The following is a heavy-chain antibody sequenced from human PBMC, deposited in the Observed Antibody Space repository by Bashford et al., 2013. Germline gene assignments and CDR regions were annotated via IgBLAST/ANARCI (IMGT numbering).Heavy chain of an antibody. V-gene: IGHV1-2*02. D-gene: IGHD1-26*01. CDR2: INPNSGVT. CDR3: ARDGPVVGVWNAFDV. Sequence: WVRQAPGQGLEWMGWINPNSGVTNFAQKFKGRVTITRDPAITTAYMELSSLRSDDTAVYFCARDGPVVGVWNAFDVWGQGTVVTVSS. J-gene: IGHJ3*01.